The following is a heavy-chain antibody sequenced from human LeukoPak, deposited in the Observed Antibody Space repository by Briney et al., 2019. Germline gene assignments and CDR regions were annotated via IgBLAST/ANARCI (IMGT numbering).Heavy chain of an antibody. V-gene: IGHV3-23*01. Sequence: GGSLGLSCAASGFTFSDYYMSWIRQAPGKGLEWVSAISGSGGSTYYADSVKGRFTISRDNSKNTLYLQMNSLRAEDTAVYYCAKTQGGSYANDYWGQGTLVTVSS. CDR1: GFTFSDYY. D-gene: IGHD1-26*01. J-gene: IGHJ4*02. CDR3: AKTQGGSYANDY. CDR2: ISGSGGST.